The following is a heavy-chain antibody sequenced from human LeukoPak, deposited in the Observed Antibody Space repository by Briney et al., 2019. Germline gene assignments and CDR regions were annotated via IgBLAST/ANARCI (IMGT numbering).Heavy chain of an antibody. Sequence: ASVKVSCKASGYTFTSYGISWVRQAPGQGLEWMGWISAYNGNTNYAQKLQGRVTMTTDTSTSTAYMELRSLRSDDTAVYYCARDASGYQLLPYNWFDPWGQGTLVTVSS. CDR3: ARDASGYQLLPYNWFDP. J-gene: IGHJ5*02. D-gene: IGHD2-2*01. CDR2: ISAYNGNT. V-gene: IGHV1-18*01. CDR1: GYTFTSYG.